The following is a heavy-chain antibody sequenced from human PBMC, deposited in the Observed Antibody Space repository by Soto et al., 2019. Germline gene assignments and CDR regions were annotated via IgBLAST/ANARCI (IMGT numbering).Heavy chain of an antibody. Sequence: PGGSLRLSCAASGFTFSSYAMHWVRQAPGKGLEWVAVISYDGSNKYYADSVKGRFTISRDNSKNTLYLQMNSLRAEDTAVYYCARAQFPIAAAAFRYWGQGTLVTVSS. CDR1: GFTFSSYA. V-gene: IGHV3-30-3*01. CDR3: ARAQFPIAAAAFRY. D-gene: IGHD6-13*01. CDR2: ISYDGSNK. J-gene: IGHJ4*02.